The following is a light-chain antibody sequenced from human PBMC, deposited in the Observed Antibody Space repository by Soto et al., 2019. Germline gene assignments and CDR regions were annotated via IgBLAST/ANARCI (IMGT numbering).Light chain of an antibody. CDR1: QSLLHSNGYTY. CDR2: LGS. Sequence: DIVMTQSPLSLPVTPGEPASISCRSSQSLLHSNGYTYLDWYLQKTGQPPQLLIYLGSYRASGVPDRVSGSGSGTDFTLKIRRVEPEDVGVYYCMQVARVPISFGQGTRLEIK. J-gene: IGKJ5*01. V-gene: IGKV2-28*01. CDR3: MQVARVPIS.